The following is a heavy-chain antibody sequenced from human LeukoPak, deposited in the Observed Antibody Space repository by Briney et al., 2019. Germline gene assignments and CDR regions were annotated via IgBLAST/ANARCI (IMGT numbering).Heavy chain of an antibody. J-gene: IGHJ4*02. Sequence: ASVKVSCKASGYTFTSYDINWVRQATGQGLEWMGWMNPNSGNTGYAQKFQGRVTMTRNTSISTAYMELSSLRFEDTAVYYCARGEPATASDDYWGQGTLVTVSS. D-gene: IGHD1-14*01. CDR3: ARGEPATASDDY. V-gene: IGHV1-8*01. CDR2: MNPNSGNT. CDR1: GYTFTSYD.